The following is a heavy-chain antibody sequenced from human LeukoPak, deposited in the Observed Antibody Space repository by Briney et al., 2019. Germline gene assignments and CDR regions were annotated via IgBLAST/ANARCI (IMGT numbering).Heavy chain of an antibody. CDR2: ISATGGST. D-gene: IGHD3-10*01. Sequence: GGSLRLSCAASGFTFSTYWMSWVRQAPGKGLEWVSAISATGGSTYYADSVRGRFAISRDSSKNTLYLQMNSLRAEDTAVYYCAKEAALARGRAQFDPWGQGTLVTDSS. CDR1: GFTFSTYW. CDR3: AKEAALARGRAQFDP. V-gene: IGHV3-23*01. J-gene: IGHJ5*02.